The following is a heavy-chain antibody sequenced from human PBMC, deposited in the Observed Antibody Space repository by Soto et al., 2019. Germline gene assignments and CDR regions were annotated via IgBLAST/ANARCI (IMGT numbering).Heavy chain of an antibody. CDR3: ARGGSGYIWFNEY. D-gene: IGHD3-22*01. V-gene: IGHV1-69*13. Sequence: SVKVSCKASGGLFSSYAISWVRQAPGQGLEWMGGIIHIFGTANYAQKFQGRVTITADESANTAYMELSSLRSEDTAMYYCARGGSGYIWFNEYWGQGTPVTVSS. CDR2: IIHIFGTA. CDR1: GGLFSSYA. J-gene: IGHJ4*02.